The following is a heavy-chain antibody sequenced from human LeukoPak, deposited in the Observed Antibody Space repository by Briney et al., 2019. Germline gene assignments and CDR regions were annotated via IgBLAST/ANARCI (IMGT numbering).Heavy chain of an antibody. CDR1: GGSISSYY. D-gene: IGHD6-13*01. J-gene: IGHJ6*03. Sequence: SETLSLTCTVSGGSISSYYWSWIRQPAGKGLEWIGRIYTGGSTNYNPSLKSRVTMSVDTSKNQFSLKLSSVTAADTAVYYCAREGRQLDYYYYYMDFWGKGPRSPSP. CDR2: IYTGGST. CDR3: AREGRQLDYYYYYMDF. V-gene: IGHV4-4*07.